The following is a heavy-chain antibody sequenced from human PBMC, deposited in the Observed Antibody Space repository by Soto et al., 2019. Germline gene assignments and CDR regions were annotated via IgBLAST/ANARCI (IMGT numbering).Heavy chain of an antibody. CDR1: GFTFSSYG. Sequence: QVQLVESGGGVVQPGRSLRLSCAASGFTFSSYGMHWVRQAPGKGLEWVAVIWYDGSNKYYADSVKGRFTISRDNYKNTLYLQMNSLRAEDTAVYYCASGVYSNSYTPPVGWCQGTLVTVSS. V-gene: IGHV3-33*01. J-gene: IGHJ4*02. CDR2: IWYDGSNK. D-gene: IGHD4-4*01. CDR3: ASGVYSNSYTPPVG.